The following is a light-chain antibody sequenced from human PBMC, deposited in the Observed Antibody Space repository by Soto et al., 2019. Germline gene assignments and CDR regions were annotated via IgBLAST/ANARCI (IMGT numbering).Light chain of an antibody. Sequence: DIVMTQSPDSLAVFLGERATINCKSSQSGLYSSNNKNYLAWYQQKPGQPPKLLIYWASTRESGVSDRFSGSGSGTDFTLTISSLQAEDVAVYYCQQYYSTPITFGQGTRLEIK. J-gene: IGKJ5*01. CDR2: WAS. CDR3: QQYYSTPIT. V-gene: IGKV4-1*01. CDR1: QSGLYSSNNKNY.